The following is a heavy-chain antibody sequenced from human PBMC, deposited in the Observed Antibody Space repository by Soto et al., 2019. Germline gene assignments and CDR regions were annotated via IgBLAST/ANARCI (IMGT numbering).Heavy chain of an antibody. D-gene: IGHD3-3*01. Sequence: WETLSLTCTVSGDSVSSYYWSWIRQPPGKGLEWIGYIYSGGSTDYNPSLKSRVTIPVDMSKNQFSLKLTSVTAADTAVYYCASPVGSGSSDYWGPGTLVTVS. CDR1: GDSVSSYY. CDR2: IYSGGST. CDR3: ASPVGSGSSDY. V-gene: IGHV4-59*02. J-gene: IGHJ4*02.